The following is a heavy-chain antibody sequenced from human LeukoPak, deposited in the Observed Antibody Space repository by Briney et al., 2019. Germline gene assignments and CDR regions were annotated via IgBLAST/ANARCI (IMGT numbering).Heavy chain of an antibody. V-gene: IGHV1-69*05. D-gene: IGHD3-22*01. J-gene: IGHJ3*02. CDR2: IIPIFGTT. Sequence: SVKVSCKSSGGTFSSYAISWVRQAPGQGLEGMGRIIPIFGTTNYAQKFQGRVTIATGESTRTAYMELSSLRSEDTAVYYCARAASSYYYDSSGSRDAFDIWGQGTMVTVSS. CDR3: ARAASSYYYDSSGSRDAFDI. CDR1: GGTFSSYA.